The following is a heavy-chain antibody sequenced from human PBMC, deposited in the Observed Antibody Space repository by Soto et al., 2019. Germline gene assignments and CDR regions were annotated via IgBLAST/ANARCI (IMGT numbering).Heavy chain of an antibody. CDR1: CNSIITTNW. D-gene: IGHD3-22*01. V-gene: IGHV4-4*02. CDR2: IYHSGNT. J-gene: IGHJ4*02. Sequence: SETLSLTCVLSCNSIITTNWWSWVHQSPGKGLEWIGEIYHSGNTNYNPSLKSRVTISVDKSKNQFSLKLSSVTAADTAVYYCARDVGYHYDGSPSGQFDFWGQGTLVTV. CDR3: ARDVGYHYDGSPSGQFDF.